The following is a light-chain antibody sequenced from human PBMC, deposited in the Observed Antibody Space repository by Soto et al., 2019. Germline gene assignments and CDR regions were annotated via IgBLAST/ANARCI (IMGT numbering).Light chain of an antibody. J-gene: IGLJ3*02. CDR3: QSYDSSLSSWV. Sequence: QAVVTQPPSVSGAPGQRITISCTGNSSNIGAGYDVHWYQQLPRTAPKLIMYEKNIRSSGVPDRISGSKSGTSASLAITGLQAEDEADYYCQSYDSSLSSWVFGGGTKLTVL. CDR2: EKN. CDR1: SSNIGAGYD. V-gene: IGLV1-40*01.